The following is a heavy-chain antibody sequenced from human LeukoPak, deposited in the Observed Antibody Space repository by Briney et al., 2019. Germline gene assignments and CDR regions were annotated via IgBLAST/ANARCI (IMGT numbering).Heavy chain of an antibody. D-gene: IGHD6-13*01. Sequence: SETLFLTCTVSGGSISSHYWSWIRQPPGKGLEWIGYIYYSGSTNYNPSLKNRATISVDTSKNQFSLKLSSVTAADTAVYYCARGTTIAATDWGQGTLVTVSS. CDR3: ARGTTIAATD. CDR2: IYYSGST. V-gene: IGHV4-59*11. J-gene: IGHJ4*02. CDR1: GGSISSHY.